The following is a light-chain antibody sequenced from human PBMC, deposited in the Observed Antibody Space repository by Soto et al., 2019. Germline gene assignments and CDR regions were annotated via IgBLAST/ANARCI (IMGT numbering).Light chain of an antibody. CDR2: RNT. CDR1: SSNIGPNSD. J-gene: IGLJ2*01. CDR3: QSYDDSLSGRL. Sequence: QSVLTQPPSVSGAPGQRVTISCTGRSSNIGPNSDVHWYQKLPGTAPKLLIYRNTNRPSGVPDRFSGSTSGTSASLAITGLQAEDEADYYCQSYDDSLSGRLFGGGTQLTVL. V-gene: IGLV1-40*01.